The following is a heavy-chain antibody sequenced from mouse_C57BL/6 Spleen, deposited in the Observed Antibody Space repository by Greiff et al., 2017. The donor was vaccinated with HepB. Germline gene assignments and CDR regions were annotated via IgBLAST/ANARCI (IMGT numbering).Heavy chain of an antibody. V-gene: IGHV3-6*01. D-gene: IGHD3-2*02. J-gene: IGHJ4*01. Sequence: DVQLQESGPGLVKPSQSLSLTCSVTGYSITSGYYWNWIRQFPGNKLEWMGYISYDGSNNYNPSLKNRISITRDTSKNQFFLKLNSVTTEDTATYYCARDGLRPYAMDYWGQGTSVTVSS. CDR1: GYSITSGYY. CDR3: ARDGLRPYAMDY. CDR2: ISYDGSN.